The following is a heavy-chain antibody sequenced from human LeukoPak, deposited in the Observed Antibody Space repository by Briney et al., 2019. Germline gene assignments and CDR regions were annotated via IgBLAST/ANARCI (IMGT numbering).Heavy chain of an antibody. CDR2: IYTSGST. Sequence: SETLSLACTVSGGSISSSSYCWSWIRQPAGKGLEWIGRIYTSGSTNYNPSLKSRVTMSVDTSKNQSSLKLSSVTAADTAVYYCARTSSGWYVDYWGQGTLVTVSS. D-gene: IGHD6-19*01. CDR1: GGSISSSSYC. V-gene: IGHV4-61*02. J-gene: IGHJ4*02. CDR3: ARTSSGWYVDY.